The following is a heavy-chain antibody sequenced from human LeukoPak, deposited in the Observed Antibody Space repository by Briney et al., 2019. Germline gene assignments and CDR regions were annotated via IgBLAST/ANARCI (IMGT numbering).Heavy chain of an antibody. CDR3: ARSEQGVPAATVFDY. J-gene: IGHJ4*02. CDR2: IYYSGST. D-gene: IGHD2-2*01. V-gene: IGHV4-31*03. CDR1: GGSISSGGYY. Sequence: PSETLSLTCTVSGGSISSGGYYWSWIRQHPGKGLEWIGYIYYSGSTYYNPSLKSRVTISVDKSKNQFSLKLSSVTAADTAVYYCARSEQGVPAATVFDYWGQGTLVTVSS.